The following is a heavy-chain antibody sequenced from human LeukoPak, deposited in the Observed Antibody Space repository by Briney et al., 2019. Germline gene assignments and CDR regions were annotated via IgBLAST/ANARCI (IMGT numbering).Heavy chain of an antibody. D-gene: IGHD1-26*01. CDR3: ARRQGRRGIVGATILKGGFDI. CDR1: GFTFSTYS. J-gene: IGHJ3*02. Sequence: GGSLRLSCAASGFTFSTYSMNWVRQAPGKGLEGISYISSSSGSVYYADSVKGRFTISRDSAKNSLYLQMNSLRAEDTALYYCARRQGRRGIVGATILKGGFDIWGPGTKVTVSS. V-gene: IGHV3-48*01. CDR2: ISSSSGSV.